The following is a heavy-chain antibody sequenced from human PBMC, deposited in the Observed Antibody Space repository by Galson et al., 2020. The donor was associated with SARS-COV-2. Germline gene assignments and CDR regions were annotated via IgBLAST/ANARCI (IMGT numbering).Heavy chain of an antibody. Sequence: SETLSLTCTVSGYSISSGYYWAWIRQPPGEGLEWIGTIYHNGSTYYNPSLKSRVTISVDTSKNQFSLKLSSVTAADTAVYYCARRSGYYDGRGSLYYMDVWGQGTTVTVSS. CDR1: GYSISSGYY. J-gene: IGHJ6*02. CDR3: ARRSGYYDGRGSLYYMDV. CDR2: IYHNGST. D-gene: IGHD3-22*01. V-gene: IGHV4-38-2*02.